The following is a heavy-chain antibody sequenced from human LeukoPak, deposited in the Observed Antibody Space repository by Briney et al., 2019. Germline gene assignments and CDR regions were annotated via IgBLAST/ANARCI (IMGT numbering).Heavy chain of an antibody. D-gene: IGHD6-13*01. CDR2: ISYDGSNK. Sequence: PGGSLRLSCAASGFTFSSYAMHWVRQAPGKGLEWVAVISYDGSNKYYADSVKGRFTISRDNSKNTLYLQMNSLRAEDTAVYYCAKDLYLAGGWEQQLVRGMDVWGQGTTVTVSS. V-gene: IGHV3-30*04. CDR1: GFTFSSYA. CDR3: AKDLYLAGGWEQQLVRGMDV. J-gene: IGHJ6*02.